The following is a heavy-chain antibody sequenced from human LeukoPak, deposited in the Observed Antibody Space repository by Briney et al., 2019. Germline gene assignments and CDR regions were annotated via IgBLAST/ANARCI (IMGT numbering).Heavy chain of an antibody. Sequence: PSETLSLTCTVSGGSISSSSYYWGWIRQPPGKGLEWIGSIYHSGSTNYNPSLKSRVTISVDKSKNQFSLKLSSVTAADTAVYYCARVPAMVAFDYWGQGTLVTVSS. CDR1: GGSISSSSYY. D-gene: IGHD5-18*01. J-gene: IGHJ4*02. V-gene: IGHV4-39*07. CDR3: ARVPAMVAFDY. CDR2: IYHSGST.